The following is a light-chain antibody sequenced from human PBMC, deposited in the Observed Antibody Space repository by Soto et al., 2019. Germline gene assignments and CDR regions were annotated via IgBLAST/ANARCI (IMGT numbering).Light chain of an antibody. CDR1: SSNIGAGYD. J-gene: IGLJ3*02. CDR2: GNS. V-gene: IGLV1-40*01. Sequence: QSVLTQPPSVSGAPGQRVTISCTGSSSNIGAGYDVHWYQQLPGTAPKLLIYGNSNRPSGVPDRFSGSKSGTSASLAITGLQAEYEADYYCQSYDSSLSALFGGGTKLPVL. CDR3: QSYDSSLSAL.